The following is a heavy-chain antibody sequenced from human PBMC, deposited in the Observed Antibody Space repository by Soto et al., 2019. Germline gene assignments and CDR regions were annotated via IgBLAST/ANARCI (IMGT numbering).Heavy chain of an antibody. CDR2: IYYSGST. CDR1: GGSISSSSYY. D-gene: IGHD3-22*01. J-gene: IGHJ4*02. Sequence: PSETLSLTCTVSGGSISSSSYYWGWIRQPPGKGLEWIGSIYYSGSTYYNPSLKSRVTISVDTSKNQFSLKLSSVTTADTAVYYCATWKWLFPHYYFDYWGQGTLVTVSS. V-gene: IGHV4-39*01. CDR3: ATWKWLFPHYYFDY.